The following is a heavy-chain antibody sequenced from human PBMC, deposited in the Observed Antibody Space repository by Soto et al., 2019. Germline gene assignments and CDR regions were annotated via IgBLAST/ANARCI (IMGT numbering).Heavy chain of an antibody. CDR3: ARVGDSGYDDFDY. Sequence: PSETLSLTCTVSGGSISSYYWSWIRQPPGKGLEWIGYIYYSGSTNYNPSLKSRVTISVDTSKNQFSLKLSSVTAADTAVYYCARVGDSGYDDFDYWGQGTLVTVSS. V-gene: IGHV4-59*01. D-gene: IGHD5-12*01. J-gene: IGHJ4*02. CDR1: GGSISSYY. CDR2: IYYSGST.